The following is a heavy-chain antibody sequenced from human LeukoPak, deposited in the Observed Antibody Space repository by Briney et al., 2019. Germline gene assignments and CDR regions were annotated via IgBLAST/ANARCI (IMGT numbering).Heavy chain of an antibody. CDR2: IYKVGNT. CDR3: ARGLVVGGTGVWAFDI. J-gene: IGHJ3*02. CDR1: GFTFSSYA. D-gene: IGHD1-26*01. V-gene: IGHV3-66*01. Sequence: GGSLRLSCVASGFTFSSYAMSWVRQAPGYGLEWVSVIYKVGNTFYADFVKGRFTISRDNSKNTLYLQMNSLRAEDTALYYCARGLVVGGTGVWAFDIWGQGTMVTVSS.